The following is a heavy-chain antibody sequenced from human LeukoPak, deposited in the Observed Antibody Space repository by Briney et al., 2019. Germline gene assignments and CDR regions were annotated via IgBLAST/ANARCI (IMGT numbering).Heavy chain of an antibody. CDR3: AILYFLFGEIDNWFDP. J-gene: IGHJ5*02. CDR2: IYPGDSDT. D-gene: IGHD3-16*01. V-gene: IGHV5-51*01. CDR1: GYNFTIYW. Sequence: GESLKISCKGSGYNFTIYWIGWVRQVPGKGLEWMGIIYPGDSDTRYSPSFQGQVTISADKSISTDYLQWSRLKASDTAMYYCAILYFLFGEIDNWFDPWGQGTQVTVSS.